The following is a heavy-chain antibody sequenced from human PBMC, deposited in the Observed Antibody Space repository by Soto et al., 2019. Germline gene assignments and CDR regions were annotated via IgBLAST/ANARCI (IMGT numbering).Heavy chain of an antibody. D-gene: IGHD3-16*01. CDR3: SSALALWGAYYFDY. V-gene: IGHV2-5*02. J-gene: IGHJ4*02. Sequence: QITLKESGPTLVKPTQTLTLTCTVSGFSLNTYGVGVGWIRQPPGKALEWLALIYWDDDKRYSPSLKSRVTTTKAASKKQVVPTMTNLDPVDSVTYYCSSALALWGAYYFDYWGQGTLVTVSS. CDR2: IYWDDDK. CDR1: GFSLNTYGVG.